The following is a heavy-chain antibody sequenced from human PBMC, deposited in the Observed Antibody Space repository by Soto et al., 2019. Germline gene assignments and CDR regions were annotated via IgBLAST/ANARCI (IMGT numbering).Heavy chain of an antibody. CDR1: GGTFSSYA. V-gene: IGHV1-69*12. J-gene: IGHJ6*02. CDR2: IIPIFGTA. Sequence: QVQLVQSGAEVKKPGSSVKVSCKASGGTFSSYAISWVRQAPGQGLEWMGGIIPIFGTANYEQKFQGRVTITADESTSTAYMELRSLRSEDTAVYYCARGRVVGATKSYYYYGMDVWGQGTTVTVSS. D-gene: IGHD1-26*01. CDR3: ARGRVVGATKSYYYYGMDV.